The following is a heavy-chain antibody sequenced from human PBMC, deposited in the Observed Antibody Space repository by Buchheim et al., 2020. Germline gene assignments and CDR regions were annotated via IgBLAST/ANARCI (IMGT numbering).Heavy chain of an antibody. CDR1: GGSISRYY. CDR2: IYYTGST. Sequence: QVQLQESGPGLVKPSETLSLICTVSGGSISRYYWSWVRQPPGKGLEWIGWIYYTGSTKYNPSLKSRVTMSVDTSKNQFSLKLSSVTAADTAVYYCARATYYYGSGSYFQTAYYFDSWGQGTL. CDR3: ARATYYYGSGSYFQTAYYFDS. V-gene: IGHV4-59*08. J-gene: IGHJ4*02. D-gene: IGHD3-10*01.